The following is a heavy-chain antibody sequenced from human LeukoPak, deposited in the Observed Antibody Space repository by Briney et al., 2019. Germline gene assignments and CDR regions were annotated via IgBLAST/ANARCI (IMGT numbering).Heavy chain of an antibody. D-gene: IGHD6-19*01. CDR2: INPNSGGT. J-gene: IGHJ4*02. V-gene: IGHV1-2*02. Sequence: ASVKVSCKASGYTFTGYYMHWVRQAPGQGLEWMGWINPNSGGTNYAQKFQGRVTMTRDTSISTAYMELSRLRSDDTAVYYCARVRGRQWLQGYWGQGTLVTVPS. CDR3: ARVRGRQWLQGY. CDR1: GYTFTGYY.